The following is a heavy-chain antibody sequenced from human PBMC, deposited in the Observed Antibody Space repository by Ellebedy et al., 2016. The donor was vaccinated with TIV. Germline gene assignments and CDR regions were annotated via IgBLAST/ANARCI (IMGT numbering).Heavy chain of an antibody. Sequence: GESLKISXKASGYTFTGYFMHWVRQAPGQGLEWMGWINPNSGGTEYAQKFQGWVTMTRDTSISTAYMELSRLTSDDTAVYYCARSYYYDTSAPPGPLFGMDVWGQGTTVTVSS. CDR2: INPNSGGT. CDR1: GYTFTGYF. J-gene: IGHJ6*02. CDR3: ARSYYYDTSAPPGPLFGMDV. V-gene: IGHV1-2*04. D-gene: IGHD3-22*01.